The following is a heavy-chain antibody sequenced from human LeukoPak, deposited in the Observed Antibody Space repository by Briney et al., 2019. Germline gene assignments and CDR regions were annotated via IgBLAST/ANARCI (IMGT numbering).Heavy chain of an antibody. V-gene: IGHV3-49*04. CDR3: TRDPGSGSYYKSWFDP. Sequence: GGSLRLSCVASGFTFSRYSMSWVRQAPGKGLEWVGFIRSKAYGGTTEYAASVKGRFTISRDDSKSIAYLQMNSLKTEDTAVYYCTRDPGSGSYYKSWFDPWGQGTLVTVSS. D-gene: IGHD3-10*01. CDR1: GFTFSRYS. J-gene: IGHJ5*02. CDR2: IRSKAYGGTT.